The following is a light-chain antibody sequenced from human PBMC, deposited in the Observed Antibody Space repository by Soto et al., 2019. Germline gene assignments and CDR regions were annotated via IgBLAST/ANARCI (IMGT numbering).Light chain of an antibody. J-gene: IGKJ4*01. CDR3: QQYNNWPPLT. V-gene: IGKV3-15*01. CDR2: GAS. Sequence: EIVMTQSPATLSVSPGERATLSCRATQSISSNLAWYQQRPGQAPRLLIYGASTRATGIPARFSGSGSGTELTLTINSLQSEDVAVYYGQQYNNWPPLTVGGGTKVEIK. CDR1: QSISSN.